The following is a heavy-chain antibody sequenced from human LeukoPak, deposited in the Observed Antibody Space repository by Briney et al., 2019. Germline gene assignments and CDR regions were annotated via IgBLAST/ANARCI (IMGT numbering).Heavy chain of an antibody. CDR2: ISAYNGNT. D-gene: IGHD3-9*01. J-gene: IGHJ3*02. Sequence: ASVKVSCKASGYTFTSYGISWVRQAPGQGLEWMGWISAYNGNTNYAQKLQGRVTMTTDTSTSTAYMELRSLRSDDTAVYYCAHLNYDILTGYPGAFEIWGQGTMVTVSS. CDR3: AHLNYDILTGYPGAFEI. V-gene: IGHV1-18*01. CDR1: GYTFTSYG.